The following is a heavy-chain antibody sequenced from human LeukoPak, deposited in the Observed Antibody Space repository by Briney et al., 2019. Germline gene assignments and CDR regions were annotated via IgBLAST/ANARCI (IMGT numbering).Heavy chain of an antibody. CDR3: ASPAGVYSYGFNY. Sequence: KPGGSLRLSCAASGFTFSSYSMNWVRQAPGKGLEWVSSISSSSSYIYYADSVKGRFTISRDNAKNSLYLQMNSLRAEDTAVYYCASPAGVYSYGFNYWGQGTLVTVSS. CDR1: GFTFSSYS. J-gene: IGHJ4*02. CDR2: ISSSSSYI. V-gene: IGHV3-21*01. D-gene: IGHD5-18*01.